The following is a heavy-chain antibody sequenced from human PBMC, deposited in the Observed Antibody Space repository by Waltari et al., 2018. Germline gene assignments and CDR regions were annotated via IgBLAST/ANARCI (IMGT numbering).Heavy chain of an antibody. V-gene: IGHV4-38-2*01. CDR1: GYSIRSGYY. Sequence: QVQLQESGPGLVKPSETLSLTCAVSGYSIRSGYYWGWSRQPPGKGLEWIGSIYHRGSTYYNPSLKSRVTISVDTSKNQFSLKLSSVTAADTAVYYCAGGSSPNFDYWGQGTLVTVSS. D-gene: IGHD6-6*01. CDR3: AGGSSPNFDY. CDR2: IYHRGST. J-gene: IGHJ4*02.